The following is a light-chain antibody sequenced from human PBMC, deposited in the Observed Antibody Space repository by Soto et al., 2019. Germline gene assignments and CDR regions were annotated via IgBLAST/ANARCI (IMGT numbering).Light chain of an antibody. CDR1: SSDFGGYNY. V-gene: IGLV2-14*03. Sequence: QSALTQPASVSGSPGQSITISCTGTSSDFGGYNYVSWYQQLPGKAPKLMIYDVSNRPSGVSNRFSGSKSGNTASLTISGLQAEDEADYYCSSYTSTSTYVVFGGGTKLTVL. CDR2: DVS. CDR3: SSYTSTSTYVV. J-gene: IGLJ2*01.